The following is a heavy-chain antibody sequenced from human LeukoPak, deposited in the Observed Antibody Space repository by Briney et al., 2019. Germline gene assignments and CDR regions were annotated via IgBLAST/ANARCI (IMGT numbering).Heavy chain of an antibody. CDR1: GYTFTSYG. V-gene: IGHV1-18*01. J-gene: IGHJ4*02. Sequence: GASVKVSCKASGYTFTSYGISWVRQAPGQGLEWMEWISAYNGNTNYAQKLQGRVTMTTDTSTSTAYMELRSLRSDDTAVYYCVRNYYDSSGYPWYYFDYWGQGTLVIVSS. CDR3: VRNYYDSSGYPWYYFDY. CDR2: ISAYNGNT. D-gene: IGHD3-22*01.